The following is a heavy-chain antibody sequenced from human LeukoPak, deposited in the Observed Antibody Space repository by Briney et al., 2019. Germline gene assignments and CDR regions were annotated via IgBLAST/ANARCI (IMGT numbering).Heavy chain of an antibody. CDR3: ARATPQIGSFDY. V-gene: IGHV4-59*01. CDR2: IYYSGST. Sequence: SGTLSLTCTVSGGSISSYYWSWIRQPPGKGLEWIGYIYYSGSTNYNPSLKSRVTISVDTSKNQFSLKLSSVTAADTAVYYCARATPQIGSFDYWGQGTLVTVSS. D-gene: IGHD2-21*01. J-gene: IGHJ4*02. CDR1: GGSISSYY.